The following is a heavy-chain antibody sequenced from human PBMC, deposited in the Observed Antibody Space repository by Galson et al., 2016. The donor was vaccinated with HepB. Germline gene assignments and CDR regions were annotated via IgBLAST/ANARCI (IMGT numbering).Heavy chain of an antibody. J-gene: IGHJ4*02. Sequence: CAISGDSVSSHSAAWHWIRQSPSRGLEWLGRTYYRSKWYNDYTVSVKGRITINPDTSKNQFSLQLNSVTPGDTAVYYCARQYGTYFAYWGRGTLVTVSS. CDR3: ARQYGTYFAY. CDR2: TYYRSKWYN. V-gene: IGHV6-1*01. CDR1: GDSVSSHSAA. D-gene: IGHD4-17*01.